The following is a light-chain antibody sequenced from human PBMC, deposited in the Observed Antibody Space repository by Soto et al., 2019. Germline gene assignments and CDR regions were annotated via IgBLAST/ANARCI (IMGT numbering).Light chain of an antibody. CDR3: QQSYSTPV. Sequence: DMQMTQSPSSLSASVGDRVTITCRASRSISSYLNWYQQKPGKAPKLLIYAASSLQSGVPSRFSGSGSGTDFTLTISSLQPEDFATYYCQQSYSTPVFGQGTKLEIK. V-gene: IGKV1-39*01. CDR1: RSISSY. CDR2: AAS. J-gene: IGKJ2*01.